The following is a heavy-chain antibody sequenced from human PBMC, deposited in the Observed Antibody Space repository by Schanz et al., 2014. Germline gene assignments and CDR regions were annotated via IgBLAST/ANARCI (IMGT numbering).Heavy chain of an antibody. D-gene: IGHD3-3*01. CDR1: GYTFTSYG. V-gene: IGHV1-18*01. Sequence: QIQLVQSGPEVKKPGASVKVSCKASGYTFTSYGISWVRQAPGQGLEWMGWISSYNGNTKYPQNLQGRVTMTTDTYTSTGYMEMRRRRSDDTDVHYCARSAGRDVWSGYYTRFDYWGQGTRVTVAS. CDR3: ARSAGRDVWSGYYTRFDY. CDR2: ISSYNGNT. J-gene: IGHJ4*02.